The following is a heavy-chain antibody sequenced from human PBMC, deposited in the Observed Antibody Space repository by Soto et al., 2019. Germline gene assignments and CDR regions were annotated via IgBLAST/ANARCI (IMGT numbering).Heavy chain of an antibody. CDR1: GFTFSSYA. Sequence: EVQLLESGGGLVQPGGSLRLSCAASGFTFSSYAVSWVRQAPGKGLEWVSAISGSGGSTYYADSVKGRFTISRDNSKNTLYLQMNSLRAEDTAVYYCAKDSVVRYSYGIDYWGQGTLVTVSS. J-gene: IGHJ4*02. CDR3: AKDSVVRYSYGIDY. D-gene: IGHD5-18*01. CDR2: ISGSGGST. V-gene: IGHV3-23*01.